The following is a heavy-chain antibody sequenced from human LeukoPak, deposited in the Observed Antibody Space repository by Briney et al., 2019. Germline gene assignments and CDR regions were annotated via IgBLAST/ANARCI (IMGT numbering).Heavy chain of an antibody. V-gene: IGHV1-69*05. CDR2: IIPIFGTA. CDR3: ARAPYYDSSGYLI. D-gene: IGHD3-22*01. CDR1: GGTFSSYA. Sequence: GSSVKVSCKASGGTFSSYAISWVRQAPGQGLEWMGRIIPIFGTANYAQKFQGRVTITTDESTSTAYMERSSLRSEDTAVYYCARAPYYDSSGYLIWGQGTMVTVSS. J-gene: IGHJ3*02.